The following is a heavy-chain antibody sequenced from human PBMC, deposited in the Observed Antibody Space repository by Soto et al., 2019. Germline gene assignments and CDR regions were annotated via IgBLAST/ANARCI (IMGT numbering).Heavy chain of an antibody. J-gene: IGHJ5*02. D-gene: IGHD2-2*01. CDR2: INPKSGDT. Sequence: SSVKVSCKASGYTFNGYYMHWVRQAPGQGLEWMGWINPKSGDTNYAQKFQGRVTMTRDTSISTAYMELSRLTSDDTAVYYCARPYCTSSGCYAWFDTWGQGTLVTVSS. V-gene: IGHV1-2*02. CDR1: GYTFNGYY. CDR3: ARPYCTSSGCYAWFDT.